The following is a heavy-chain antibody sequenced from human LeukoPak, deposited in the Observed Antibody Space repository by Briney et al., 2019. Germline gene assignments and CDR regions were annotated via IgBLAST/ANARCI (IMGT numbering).Heavy chain of an antibody. D-gene: IGHD1-26*01. V-gene: IGHV1-2*02. J-gene: IGHJ5*02. Sequence: ASVKVSCKASGYTFTGYYMHWVRQAPGQGLEWMGWINPNSGGTNYAQKFQGRVTMTRDTSISTAYMELSRLRSDDTAMYYCAVTDQVHPSEGGATIFPWGQGTLVTVSS. CDR1: GYTFTGYY. CDR3: AVTDQVHPSEGGATIFP. CDR2: INPNSGGT.